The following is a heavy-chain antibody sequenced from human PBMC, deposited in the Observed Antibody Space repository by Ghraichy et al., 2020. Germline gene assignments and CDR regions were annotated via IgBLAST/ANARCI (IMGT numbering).Heavy chain of an antibody. CDR3: ARVDGAVAALTPNNWFDP. D-gene: IGHD6-19*01. V-gene: IGHV3-30-3*01. CDR2: ISYDGSNE. J-gene: IGHJ5*02. Sequence: GGSLRLSCAASGFTFSSYAMYWVRQAPGKGLEWVAVISYDGSNEYYADSVKGRFTISRDNSKNTLYLQMNSLRAEDTAVYYCARVDGAVAALTPNNWFDPWGQGTLVTVSS. CDR1: GFTFSSYA.